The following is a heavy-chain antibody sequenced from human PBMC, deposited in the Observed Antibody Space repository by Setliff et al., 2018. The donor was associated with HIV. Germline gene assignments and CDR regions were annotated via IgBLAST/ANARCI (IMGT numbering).Heavy chain of an antibody. Sequence: HPGGSLRLSCAASGFTFSSYSMNWVRQAPGKGLEWLSYISSSSSSIYHADSVKGRFTISRDNTRSTLYLQMNRLRVEDTAVYFCAREGPPVDVAGRYLQHWGRGTLVTVS. CDR3: AREGPPVDVAGRYLQH. D-gene: IGHD2-15*01. CDR2: ISSSSSSI. CDR1: GFTFSSYS. V-gene: IGHV3-48*04. J-gene: IGHJ1*01.